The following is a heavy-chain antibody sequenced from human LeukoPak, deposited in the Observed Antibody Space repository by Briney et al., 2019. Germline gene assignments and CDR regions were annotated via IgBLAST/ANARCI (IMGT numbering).Heavy chain of an antibody. D-gene: IGHD1-26*01. CDR2: VYHNGET. J-gene: IGHJ6*03. Sequence: SETLSLTCTVSGYSITTNYYWAWIRQSPGTGLEWIGSVYHNGETYYNPSLKSRVIISIDTSKNEFSLRLTSVTAADTAVYYCVTPRSWELSDMAVWGKGTTVIVSS. CDR3: VTPRSWELSDMAV. CDR1: GYSITTNYY. V-gene: IGHV4-38-2*02.